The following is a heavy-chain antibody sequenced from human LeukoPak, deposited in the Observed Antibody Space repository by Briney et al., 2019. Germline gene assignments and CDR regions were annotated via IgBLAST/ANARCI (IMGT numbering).Heavy chain of an antibody. CDR1: GGTFSSYA. D-gene: IGHD1-26*01. V-gene: IGHV1-69*05. Sequence: GASVKVSCKASGGTFSSYAISWVRQAPGQGLEWMGGIIPIFGTANYAQKFQGRVTITTDESTSTAYMELSSLRSEDTAVYYCATYSGSYYPFDYWGQRTLVTVSS. CDR3: ATYSGSYYPFDY. CDR2: IIPIFGTA. J-gene: IGHJ4*02.